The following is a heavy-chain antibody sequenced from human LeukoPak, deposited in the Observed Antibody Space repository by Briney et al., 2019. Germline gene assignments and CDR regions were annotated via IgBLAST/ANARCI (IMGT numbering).Heavy chain of an antibody. V-gene: IGHV4-59*01. J-gene: IGHJ4*02. CDR2: IYYSGST. CDR3: ARGGYGDYVFDY. CDR1: GGSISSYY. D-gene: IGHD4-17*01. Sequence: PSETLPLTCTVSGGSISSYYWSWIRQPPGKGLEWIGYIYYSGSTNYNPSLKSRVTISVDTSKNQFSLKLSSVTAADTAVYYCARGGYGDYVFDYWGQGTLVTVSS.